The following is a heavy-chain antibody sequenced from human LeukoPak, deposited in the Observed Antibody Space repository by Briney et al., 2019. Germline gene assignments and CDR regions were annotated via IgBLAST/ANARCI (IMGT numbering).Heavy chain of an antibody. CDR1: GGSISSSSYY. Sequence: SSETLSLTCTVSGGSISSSSYYWGWIRQPPGKGLEWIGSIYYSGSTYYNPSLKSRVTISVDTSKNQFSLKLSSVTAADTAVYYCARHQLTGDQDFDYWGQGTLVTVSS. D-gene: IGHD7-27*01. J-gene: IGHJ4*02. CDR3: ARHQLTGDQDFDY. V-gene: IGHV4-39*01. CDR2: IYYSGST.